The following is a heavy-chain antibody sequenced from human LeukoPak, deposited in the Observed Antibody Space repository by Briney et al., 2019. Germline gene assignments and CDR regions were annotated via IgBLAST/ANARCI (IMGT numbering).Heavy chain of an antibody. CDR3: ATGRGPYKTGH. Sequence: SETLSLTCTFSGGSFSPAHWSWIRQPPGKGLEWIGVICDNGNTDYNPSLKSRVTISVDTSKSQFSLKLSSLAAADTAVYYCATGRGPYKTGHWGQGTLVTVSS. V-gene: IGHV4-59*03. D-gene: IGHD3-10*01. CDR1: GGSFSPAH. J-gene: IGHJ4*02. CDR2: ICDNGNT.